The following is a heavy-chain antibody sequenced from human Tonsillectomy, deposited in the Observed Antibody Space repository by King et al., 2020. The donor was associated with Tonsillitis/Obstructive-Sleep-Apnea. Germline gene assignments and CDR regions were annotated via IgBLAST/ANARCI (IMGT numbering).Heavy chain of an antibody. V-gene: IGHV3-30*04. CDR3: ARGRGVGATLYYYYAMDV. Sequence: QLVQSGGGVVQSGRSLRLSCAASGFTFSSYAMHWVRQAPGKGLEWVAVISYDGSNKYYADSVKGRFTISRDNSKNTLYLQMSSLRTEDTAVYFCARGRGVGATLYYYYAMDVWGQGTTVTVSS. D-gene: IGHD1-26*01. CDR1: GFTFSSYA. CDR2: ISYDGSNK. J-gene: IGHJ6*02.